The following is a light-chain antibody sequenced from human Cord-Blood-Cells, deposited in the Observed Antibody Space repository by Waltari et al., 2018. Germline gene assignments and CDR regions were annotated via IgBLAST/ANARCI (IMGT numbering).Light chain of an antibody. V-gene: IGKV1-39*01. Sequence: DIQMTQSPSSLSASVGDRVTITCRASQRISSYLNWYQQKPGKPPKLLIYAASSLQSGVPSRFSGSGSGTDFTLTISSLQPEDFATYYWQQSYSTPPSTFGQGTKLEIK. CDR2: AAS. CDR3: QQSYSTPPST. CDR1: QRISSY. J-gene: IGKJ2*01.